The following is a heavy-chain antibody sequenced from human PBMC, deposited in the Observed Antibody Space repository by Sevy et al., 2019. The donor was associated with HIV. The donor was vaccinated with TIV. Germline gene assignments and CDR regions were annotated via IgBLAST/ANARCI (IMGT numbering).Heavy chain of an antibody. CDR3: AREAVPAAIHYSYGMDV. CDR2: INPNSGGT. Sequence: ASVKVSCKASGYTFTGYYMHWVRQAPGQGLEWMGWINPNSGGTNYAQKFQGRVTMTRDTSISTAYMELSRLRSDDTAVYYCAREAVPAAIHYSYGMDVWGQGTTVTVSS. V-gene: IGHV1-2*02. J-gene: IGHJ6*02. D-gene: IGHD2-2*01. CDR1: GYTFTGYY.